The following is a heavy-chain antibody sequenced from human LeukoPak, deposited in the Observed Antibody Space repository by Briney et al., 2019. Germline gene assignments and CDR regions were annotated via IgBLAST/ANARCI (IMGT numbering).Heavy chain of an antibody. V-gene: IGHV4-39*07. J-gene: IGHJ6*03. D-gene: IGHD6-6*01. Sequence: PSETLSLTCTVSGGSISSSDYYWGWIRQPPGKGLEWIGSIYYSGSTYYNPSLQSRVTISVDMSKNQFSLKLTSVSAADTAVYYCARGRPQDLGHYYYYMDVRGKGTTVTVAS. CDR2: IYYSGST. CDR3: ARGRPQDLGHYYYYMDV. CDR1: GGSISSSDYY.